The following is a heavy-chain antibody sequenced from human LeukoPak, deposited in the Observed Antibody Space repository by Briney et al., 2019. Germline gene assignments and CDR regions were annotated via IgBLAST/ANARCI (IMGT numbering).Heavy chain of an antibody. V-gene: IGHV3-21*04. J-gene: IGHJ4*02. CDR3: ARDLLRSWPKVAFDY. Sequence: GGSLRLSCAASGFTLSSFNMNWVRQAPGKGLEWVSSISSSSSYIYYADSVKGRFTVSRDNAKKSLYLQMNSLRGDDTAVYYCARDLLRSWPKVAFDYWGQGTLVTVSS. D-gene: IGHD6-13*01. CDR2: ISSSSSYI. CDR1: GFTLSSFN.